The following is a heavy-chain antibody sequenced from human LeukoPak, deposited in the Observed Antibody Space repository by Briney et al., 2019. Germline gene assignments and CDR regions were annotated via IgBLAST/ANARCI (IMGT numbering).Heavy chain of an antibody. J-gene: IGHJ4*02. CDR2: LNSDGSST. V-gene: IGHV3-74*01. CDR3: TNYGVPDY. Sequence: GGSLRLSCAASGFTFSSYWMHWVRQAPGKGLVWVSRLNSDGSSTNYADSVKGRFTISRDNSKNTLYLQMNSLRADDTAVYYCTNYGVPDYWGQGTLVAVSS. D-gene: IGHD4-17*01. CDR1: GFTFSSYW.